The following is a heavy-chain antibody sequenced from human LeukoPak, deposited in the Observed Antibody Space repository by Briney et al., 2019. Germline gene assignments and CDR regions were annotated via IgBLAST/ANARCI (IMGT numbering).Heavy chain of an antibody. CDR2: IYYSGST. J-gene: IGHJ4*02. D-gene: IGHD6-13*01. V-gene: IGHV4-39*01. CDR1: GGSISSSSYY. Sequence: SETLSLTCTVSGGSISSSSYYWGWIRQPPGKGLEWIGSIYYSGSTYYNPSLKSRITISVDTSKNQFSLKLSSVTAADTAVYYCATSSSWYPDYWGQGTLVTVSS. CDR3: ATSSSWYPDY.